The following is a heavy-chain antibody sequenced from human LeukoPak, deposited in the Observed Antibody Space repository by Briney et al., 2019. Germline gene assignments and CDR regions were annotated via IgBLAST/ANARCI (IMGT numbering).Heavy chain of an antibody. CDR2: MNPNSGNT. CDR3: ARVGEYYYYMYV. Sequence: ASVKVSCKASVYTFPSSDINWVRQATGQGLEWMGYMNPNSGNTGYAQKFQGRVTMTRDTSISTAYMELSSLRSEDTAVYYCARVGEYYYYMYVWGRGTTVTVSS. V-gene: IGHV1-8*01. J-gene: IGHJ6*03. CDR1: VYTFPSSD.